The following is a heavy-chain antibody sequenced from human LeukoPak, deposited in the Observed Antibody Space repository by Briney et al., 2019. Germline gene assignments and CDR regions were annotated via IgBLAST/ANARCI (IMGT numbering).Heavy chain of an antibody. D-gene: IGHD3-9*01. Sequence: GESLQISFQASGCRSNIYLIGWVRPMPGKGLEWMGMVYPCDCHTTYSPSFQGQVTISVDKSISTADLQWSSLKASDTAMYYCARRNFNWRFFDYWGQRTLVTVSS. J-gene: IGHJ4*02. CDR2: VYPCDCHT. CDR1: GCRSNIYL. V-gene: IGHV5-51*01. CDR3: ARRNFNWRFFDY.